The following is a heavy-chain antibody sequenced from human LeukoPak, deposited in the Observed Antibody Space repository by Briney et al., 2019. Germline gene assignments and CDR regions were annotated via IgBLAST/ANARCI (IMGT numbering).Heavy chain of an antibody. CDR3: ARRTWYASPGVV. J-gene: IGHJ6*04. CDR1: EFTFSTYS. V-gene: IGHV3-48*01. Sequence: PGGSLRLSCTASEFTFSTYSMNWVRQAPGKGLEWVSYISSSSSTIYYADSVKGRFTISRDNAKHSLYLQMNSLRAEDTAVYYFARRTWYASPGVVWGKGTTVTVSP. CDR2: ISSSSSTI. D-gene: IGHD2-2*01.